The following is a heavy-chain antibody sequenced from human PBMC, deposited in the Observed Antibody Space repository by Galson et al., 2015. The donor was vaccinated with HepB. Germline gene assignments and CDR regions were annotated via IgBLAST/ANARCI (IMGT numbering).Heavy chain of an antibody. J-gene: IGHJ4*02. D-gene: IGHD2-2*02. CDR2: IKQDGSEK. CDR3: ARGGWQHRYTYYFDY. CDR1: GFTFSSYW. Sequence: SLRLSCAASGFTFSSYWMSWVRQAPGKGLEWVANIKQDGSEKYYVDSVKGRFTISRDNAKNSLYLQMNSLRAEDTAVYYCARGGWQHRYTYYFDYWGQGTLVTVSS. V-gene: IGHV3-7*03.